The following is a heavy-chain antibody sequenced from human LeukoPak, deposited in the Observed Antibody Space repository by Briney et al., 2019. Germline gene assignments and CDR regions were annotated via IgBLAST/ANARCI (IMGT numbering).Heavy chain of an antibody. D-gene: IGHD3-22*01. Sequence: SETLSLTCTVSGGSISSYYWSWIRQPPGKGLEWIGEINHSGSTNYNPSLKSRVTISVDTSKNQFSLKLSSVTAADTAVYYCARGLPDYYDSSGYYEPFQHWGQGTLVTVSS. V-gene: IGHV4-34*01. CDR3: ARGLPDYYDSSGYYEPFQH. CDR2: INHSGST. CDR1: GGSISSYY. J-gene: IGHJ1*01.